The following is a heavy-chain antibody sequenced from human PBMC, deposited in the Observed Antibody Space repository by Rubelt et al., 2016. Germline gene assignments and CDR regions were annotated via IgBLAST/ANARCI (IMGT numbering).Heavy chain of an antibody. CDR3: AKTSPPMDY. Sequence: QVQLVESGGGVVQPGGSLRLSCAASGFTFGVYGMHWVRQAPGKGLEWVTFIRYDGSNKYYADSVNGRFTISRDNSKNTVYLQMNSLRAEDTAVYYCAKTSPPMDYWGQGTLVTVSS. CDR2: IRYDGSNK. V-gene: IGHV3-30*02. J-gene: IGHJ4*02. CDR1: GFTFGVYG.